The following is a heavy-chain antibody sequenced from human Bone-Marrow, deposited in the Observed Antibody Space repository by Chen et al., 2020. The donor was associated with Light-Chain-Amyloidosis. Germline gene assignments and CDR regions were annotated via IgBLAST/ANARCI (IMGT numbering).Heavy chain of an antibody. CDR2: IYPDDSDA. J-gene: IGHJ4*02. Sequence: LRLHQSGPEVKKPGESLKIPCKVSGCRYPNYWIGWVRQMPGKGLEWMGVIYPDDSDARYSPSFEGQVNISADKSITTAYLQWRSLKASDTAMYYCARRRDGYNFDYWGQGTLVTVSS. V-gene: IGHV5-51*01. CDR3: ARRRDGYNFDY. D-gene: IGHD5-12*01. CDR1: GCRYPNYW.